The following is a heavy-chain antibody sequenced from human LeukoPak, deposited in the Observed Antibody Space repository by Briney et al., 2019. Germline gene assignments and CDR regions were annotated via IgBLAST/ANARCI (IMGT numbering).Heavy chain of an antibody. D-gene: IGHD2-2*02. CDR3: ARGDIVVVPAAILVGWFDP. CDR1: GGSISSGSYY. J-gene: IGHJ5*02. V-gene: IGHV4-61*02. CDR2: IYTSGST. Sequence: SETLSLTCTVSGGSISSGSYYWSWIRQRAGKGLEWIGRIYTSGSTNYYPSLKSRVTISVDTSKNQFSLKLSSVTVADTAVYYCARGDIVVVPAAILVGWFDPWGQGTLVTVSS.